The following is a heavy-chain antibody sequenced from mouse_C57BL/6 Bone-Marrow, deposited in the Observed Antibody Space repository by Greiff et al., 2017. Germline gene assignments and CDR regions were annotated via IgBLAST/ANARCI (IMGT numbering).Heavy chain of an antibody. CDR1: GYTFTDYY. Sequence: EVKLVESGPELVKPGASVKISCKASGYTFTDYYMNWVKQSHGKSLEWIGDINPNNGGTSYNQKFKGKATLTVDKSSSTAYMALRSLTSEDSAVYYCARDYYGTDWYFDVWGTGTTVTVSS. V-gene: IGHV1-26*01. CDR2: INPNNGGT. J-gene: IGHJ1*03. CDR3: ARDYYGTDWYFDV. D-gene: IGHD1-1*01.